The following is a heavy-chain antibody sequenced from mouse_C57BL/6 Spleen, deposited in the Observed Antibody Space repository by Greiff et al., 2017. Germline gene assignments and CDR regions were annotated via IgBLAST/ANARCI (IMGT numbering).Heavy chain of an antibody. D-gene: IGHD4-1*01. J-gene: IGHJ4*01. CDR1: GFSLTSYG. CDR2: LWRGGST. V-gene: IGHV2-5*01. Sequence: QVQLKESGPGLVQPSQSLSITCTVSGFSLTSYGVHWVRQSPGKGLEWLGVLWRGGSTDYNAAFMSRLSITKDNSKSQVFFKMNSLQADDTAIYDCAKSDWDVDAMDYWGQGTSVTVSS. CDR3: AKSDWDVDAMDY.